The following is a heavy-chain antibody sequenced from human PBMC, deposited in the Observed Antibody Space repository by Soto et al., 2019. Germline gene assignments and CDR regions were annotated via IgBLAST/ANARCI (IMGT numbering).Heavy chain of an antibody. CDR1: GYTFTGYY. CDR2: INPNSGGT. V-gene: IGHV1-2*02. D-gene: IGHD2-2*01. CDR3: ASETRYSDDCSSTSCHSVPGMDV. J-gene: IGHJ6*02. Sequence: ASVKVSCKASGYTFTGYYMHWVRQAPGQGLEWMGWINPNSGGTNYAQKFQGRVTMTRDTSISTAYMELSRLRSDDTAVYYCASETRYSDDCSSTSCHSVPGMDVWGQGTTVTVSS.